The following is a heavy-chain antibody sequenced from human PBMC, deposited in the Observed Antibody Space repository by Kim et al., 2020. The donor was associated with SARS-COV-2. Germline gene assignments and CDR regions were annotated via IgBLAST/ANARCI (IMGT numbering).Heavy chain of an antibody. Sequence: KRYRPSLKSRLTITKDTSKNQVVLTMTNMDPVDTATYYCAHRLGVGWFDPWGQGTLVTVSS. J-gene: IGHJ5*02. CDR3: AHRLGVGWFDP. CDR2: K. V-gene: IGHV2-5*01. D-gene: IGHD2-8*01.